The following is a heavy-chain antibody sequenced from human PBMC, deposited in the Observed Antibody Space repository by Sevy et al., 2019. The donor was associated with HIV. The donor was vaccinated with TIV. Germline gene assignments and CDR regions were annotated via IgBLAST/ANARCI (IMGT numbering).Heavy chain of an antibody. D-gene: IGHD5-12*01. Sequence: GGSLRLSCAASGFTFSSYAMSWVRQAPGKGLEWVSAISGSGGSTYYADSVKGRFTISGDNSKNTLYLQMNSLRAEDTAVYYSAKRIGYDDSYYYYYYMDVWGKGTTVTVSS. J-gene: IGHJ6*03. CDR3: AKRIGYDDSYYYYYYMDV. CDR1: GFTFSSYA. V-gene: IGHV3-23*01. CDR2: ISGSGGST.